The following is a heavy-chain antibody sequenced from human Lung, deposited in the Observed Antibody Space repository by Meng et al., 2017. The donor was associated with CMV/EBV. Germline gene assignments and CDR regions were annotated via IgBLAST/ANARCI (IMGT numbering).Heavy chain of an antibody. V-gene: IGHV4-61*01. Sequence: GSLRLSCTVSGGSVSSGSFYWSWIRQPPGEGLEWIGFVYYSGSTNYNPALKSRVTMSIDTSKNQFSLKLSSVTAADTAMYYCARVPQNIAAAGISAFDIWGQGXMVTVSS. CDR3: ARVPQNIAAAGISAFDI. CDR2: VYYSGST. J-gene: IGHJ3*02. CDR1: GGSVSSGSFY. D-gene: IGHD6-13*01.